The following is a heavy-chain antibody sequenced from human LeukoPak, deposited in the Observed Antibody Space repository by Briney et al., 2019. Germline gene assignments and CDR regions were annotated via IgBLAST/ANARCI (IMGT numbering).Heavy chain of an antibody. Sequence: ASVKVSCKASGYTFTGYYMHWVRQAPGQGLEWMGWINPKSGGTNYAQKFQGRVTITADKSTSTAYMELSSLRSEDTAVYYCARDEGIAVAGTLDVWGQGTTVTVSS. D-gene: IGHD6-19*01. CDR3: ARDEGIAVAGTLDV. V-gene: IGHV1-2*02. J-gene: IGHJ6*02. CDR1: GYTFTGYY. CDR2: INPKSGGT.